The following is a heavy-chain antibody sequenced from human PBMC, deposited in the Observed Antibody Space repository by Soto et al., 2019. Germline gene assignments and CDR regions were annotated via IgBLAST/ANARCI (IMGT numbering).Heavy chain of an antibody. J-gene: IGHJ4*02. Sequence: EVQLAESGGGLVLTGGSLRLSCAASGFSFVSYWMHWVRQVPGEGLSWVSRINGNADNSDYAYSVKCRFTISRDNTMNRLYLQMDSLRADDTGVYYCVRDFRGAVAGSEFDHWGQGTLVTVSS. CDR2: INGNADNS. CDR1: GFSFVSYW. CDR3: VRDFRGAVAGSEFDH. D-gene: IGHD6-19*01. V-gene: IGHV3-74*01.